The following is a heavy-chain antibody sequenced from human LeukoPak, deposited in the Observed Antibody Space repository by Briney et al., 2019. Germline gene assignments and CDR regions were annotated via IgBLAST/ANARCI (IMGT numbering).Heavy chain of an antibody. CDR2: ISGDGGST. V-gene: IGHV3-43*02. CDR3: AKDASRGSSGYFSDAFDI. CDR1: GFTFDDYA. J-gene: IGHJ3*02. D-gene: IGHD3-22*01. Sequence: GGSLRLSCAASGFTFDDYAMHWVRQAPGKGLEWVSLISGDGGSTYYADSVKGRFTISRDNSENSLYLQMNSLRTEDTALYYCAKDASRGSSGYFSDAFDIWGQGTMVTVSS.